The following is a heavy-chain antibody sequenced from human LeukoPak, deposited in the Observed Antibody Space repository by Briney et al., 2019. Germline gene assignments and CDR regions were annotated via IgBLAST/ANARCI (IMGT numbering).Heavy chain of an antibody. CDR3: ARVIMTTVTTFDY. CDR1: GGSISSGGYY. Sequence: KSSETLSLTCTASGGSISSGGYYWSWIRQHPGKGLEWIGYIYSSGSTYYNPSLKSRVTISVDTSKNQFSLKLSSVTAADTAVYYCARVIMTTVTTFDYWGQGTLVTVSS. D-gene: IGHD4-17*01. J-gene: IGHJ4*02. V-gene: IGHV4-31*03. CDR2: IYSSGST.